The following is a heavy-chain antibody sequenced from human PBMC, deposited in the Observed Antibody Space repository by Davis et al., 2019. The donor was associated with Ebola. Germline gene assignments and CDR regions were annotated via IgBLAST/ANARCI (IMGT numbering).Heavy chain of an antibody. CDR1: GFSVSNSF. Sequence: GGSLRLSCAASGFSVSNSFINWVRQAPGKGLEWVSVIYSGGSTYYADSVKGRFTISRDNSKNTLYLQMNSLRAEDTAVYYCAKAGGIVGATSDYWGQGTLVTVSS. CDR3: AKAGGIVGATSDY. D-gene: IGHD1-26*01. J-gene: IGHJ4*02. V-gene: IGHV3-66*01. CDR2: IYSGGST.